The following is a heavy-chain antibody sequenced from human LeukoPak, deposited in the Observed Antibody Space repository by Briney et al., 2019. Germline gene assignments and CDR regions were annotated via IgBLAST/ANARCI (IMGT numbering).Heavy chain of an antibody. V-gene: IGHV3-74*01. CDR2: IAGDGSST. CDR1: GFTFSSYW. Sequence: QTGGSLRLSCAAPGFTFSSYWMNWVRQAPGKGLVWVSRIAGDGSSTTYADSVKGRFSISRDNAKNTLYLQMNSLRVEDTAVYYCARGRPHGNDYWGQGTLVTVSS. J-gene: IGHJ4*02. CDR3: ARGRPHGNDY. D-gene: IGHD4-23*01.